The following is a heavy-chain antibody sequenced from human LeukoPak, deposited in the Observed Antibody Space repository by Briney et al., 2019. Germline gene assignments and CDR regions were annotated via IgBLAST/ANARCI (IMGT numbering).Heavy chain of an antibody. CDR2: INSDGSST. J-gene: IGHJ4*02. V-gene: IGHV3-74*01. CDR3: ARGTGSYILDY. CDR1: GFTFSSYE. D-gene: IGHD6-6*01. Sequence: PGGSLRLSCAASGFTFSSYEMNWVRQAPGKGLVWVSRINSDGSSTNYADSVKGRFTISRDNAKNTLYLQMNSLRAEDTAVYYCARGTGSYILDYWGQGTLVTVSS.